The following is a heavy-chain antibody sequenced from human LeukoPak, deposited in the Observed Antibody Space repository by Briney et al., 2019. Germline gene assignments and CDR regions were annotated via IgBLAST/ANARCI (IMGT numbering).Heavy chain of an antibody. CDR1: GGTFSSYA. CDR3: ARGPITMVRGVRTNYYYYMDV. Sequence: GASVKVSCKASGGTFSSYAISWVRQAPGQGLEWMGGIIPIFGTANYAQKFQGRVTITADESTSTAYMELSSLRSEDTAVYYCARGPITMVRGVRTNYYYYMDVWGKGTTVTISS. CDR2: IIPIFGTA. D-gene: IGHD3-10*01. J-gene: IGHJ6*03. V-gene: IGHV1-69*13.